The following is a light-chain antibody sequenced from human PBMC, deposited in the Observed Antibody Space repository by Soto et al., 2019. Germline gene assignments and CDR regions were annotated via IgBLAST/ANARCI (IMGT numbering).Light chain of an antibody. CDR1: SGDSGYI. J-gene: IGLJ3*02. Sequence: QSVLTQSSAASASLGSSVKLTCTLSSGDSGYIIAWPQQQPGKAPRYLMKLEGSGSYNKGSGVPDRFSGSSSGADRYLTISNLQFEDEADYYCENWDSNTRVFGGGTKVTVL. CDR2: LEGSGSY. CDR3: ENWDSNTRV. V-gene: IGLV4-60*02.